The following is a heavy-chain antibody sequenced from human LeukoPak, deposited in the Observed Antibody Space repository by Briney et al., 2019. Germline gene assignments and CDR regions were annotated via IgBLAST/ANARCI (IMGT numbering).Heavy chain of an antibody. CDR3: ARAGGSSSFTDAFDI. CDR1: GYTFTSYY. CDR2: INPSGGST. D-gene: IGHD6-13*01. J-gene: IGHJ3*02. V-gene: IGHV1-46*01. Sequence: ASVKVSCKASGYTFTSYYMHWVRQAPGQGLEWMGIINPSGGSTSYAQKFQGRVTMTRDTSTSTVYMELSSLRSDDTAVYYCARAGGSSSFTDAFDIWGQGTMVTVSS.